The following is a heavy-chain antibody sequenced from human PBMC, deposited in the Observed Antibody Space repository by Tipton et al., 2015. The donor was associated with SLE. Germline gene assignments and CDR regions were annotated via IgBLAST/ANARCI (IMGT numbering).Heavy chain of an antibody. D-gene: IGHD2-21*01. CDR3: ARFVVLAGVYYFDF. J-gene: IGHJ4*02. CDR1: GYSFTNYW. V-gene: IGHV5-51*03. Sequence: VQLVQSGAELKKPGESLKISCKGSGYSFTNYWIGWVRQMPGKGLEWMGLMYLGDSTTKYSPSFQGQVTISADKSISTAYLQWSSLKASDTAIYYCARFVVLAGVYYFDFWGQGTLVTVSS. CDR2: MYLGDSTT.